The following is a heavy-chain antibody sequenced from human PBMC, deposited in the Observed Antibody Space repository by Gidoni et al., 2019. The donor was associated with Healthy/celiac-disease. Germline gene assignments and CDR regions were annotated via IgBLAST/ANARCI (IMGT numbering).Heavy chain of an antibody. Sequence: EVQLVQSGAEVTTPGESLKISCKGSGYSFTRYWIGWVRQMPGKGLEWMGIISPGDSDTRYSPSFQGQVTISADKSISTAYLQWSSLKASDTAMYYCASGSNDGGNSRNDAFDIWGQGTMVTVSS. CDR2: ISPGDSDT. V-gene: IGHV5-51*01. J-gene: IGHJ3*02. CDR1: GYSFTRYW. CDR3: ASGSNDGGNSRNDAFDI. D-gene: IGHD2-21*02.